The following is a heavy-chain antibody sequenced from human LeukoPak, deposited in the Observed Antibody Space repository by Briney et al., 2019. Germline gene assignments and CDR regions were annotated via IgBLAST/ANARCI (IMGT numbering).Heavy chain of an antibody. CDR3: AKTRLLDSSSWSHGDY. V-gene: IGHV3-23*01. CDR2: ISGSGDGT. CDR1: GFTFSSYA. J-gene: IGHJ4*02. Sequence: GGSLRLSCAASGFTFSSYAMSWVRQAPGKGLEWVSAISGSGDGTYYGDSVKGRFTISRDNSKNTLYLQMNSLRAEDTAVYYCAKTRLLDSSSWSHGDYWGQGTLVTVSS. D-gene: IGHD6-13*01.